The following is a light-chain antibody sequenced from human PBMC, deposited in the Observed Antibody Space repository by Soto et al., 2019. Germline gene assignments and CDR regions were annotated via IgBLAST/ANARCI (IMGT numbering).Light chain of an antibody. CDR1: QDISNY. Sequence: DIQMTQSPSSLSASVGDRVTITCQASQDISNYLNWYQQKPGKAPKLLIYDASNLETGVPSRFSGSGSGTDFTFTISSLQPEDIATYYCQRPGPLTFGGGTKVEIK. V-gene: IGKV1-33*01. CDR2: DAS. CDR3: QRPGPLT. J-gene: IGKJ4*01.